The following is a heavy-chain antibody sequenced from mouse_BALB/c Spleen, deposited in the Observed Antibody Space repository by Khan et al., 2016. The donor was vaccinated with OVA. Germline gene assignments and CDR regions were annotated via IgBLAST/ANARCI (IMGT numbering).Heavy chain of an antibody. V-gene: IGHV5-6*01. CDR2: ISTGGHYT. CDR3: ARLAYYYDSEGFAY. Sequence: EVQLQESGGDLVEPGGSLKLSCAASGFTFSTYGMSWVRKTPDKRLKWVATISTGGHYTYYPDSVRGRFTISRDNAKNTLYLQMTSLKSEDTVMFYCARLAYYYDSEGFAYWGQGTLVTVSA. J-gene: IGHJ3*01. D-gene: IGHD1-1*01. CDR1: GFTFSTYG.